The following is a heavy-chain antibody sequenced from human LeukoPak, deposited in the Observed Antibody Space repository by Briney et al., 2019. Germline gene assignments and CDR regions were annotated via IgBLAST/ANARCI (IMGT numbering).Heavy chain of an antibody. D-gene: IGHD1-14*01. CDR2: IYYSGST. J-gene: IGHJ3*02. CDR3: ARRSHKDRRAAFDI. CDR1: GGSISSSSYY. V-gene: IGHV4-39*01. Sequence: SETLSLTCTVSGGSISSSSYYWGWIRQPPGKGLEWIGSIYYSGSTYYNPSLKSRVTISVDTSKNQFSLKLSSVTAADTAVYYCARRSHKDRRAAFDIWGQGSMVTVSS.